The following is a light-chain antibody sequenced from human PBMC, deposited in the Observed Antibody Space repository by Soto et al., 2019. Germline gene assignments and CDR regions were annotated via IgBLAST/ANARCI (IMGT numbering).Light chain of an antibody. CDR3: QQYNSYVT. CDR2: KAS. CDR1: QSISIW. J-gene: IGKJ2*01. Sequence: DIQMTQSPSTLSASVGDRVTITCRASQSISIWLAWYQQKPGKAPNLLIYKASSLGSGVPSRFSGSGSGTEFTLTISSLQHDDFATYYCQQYNSYVTFGQGTKLEIK. V-gene: IGKV1-5*03.